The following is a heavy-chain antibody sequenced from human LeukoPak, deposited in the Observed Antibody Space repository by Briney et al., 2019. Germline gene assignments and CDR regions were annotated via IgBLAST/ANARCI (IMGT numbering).Heavy chain of an antibody. CDR3: ARDYCSRTSCYPYYFDY. CDR1: GGSISSYY. Sequence: VKPSETLSLTCTVSGGSISSYYWSWIRQPAGKGLEWIGRIYTSGSTNYNPSLKSRVTMSVDTSKNQFSLKPSSVTVADTAVYYCARDYCSRTSCYPYYFDYWGQGTLVTVSS. D-gene: IGHD2-2*01. J-gene: IGHJ4*02. V-gene: IGHV4-4*07. CDR2: IYTSGST.